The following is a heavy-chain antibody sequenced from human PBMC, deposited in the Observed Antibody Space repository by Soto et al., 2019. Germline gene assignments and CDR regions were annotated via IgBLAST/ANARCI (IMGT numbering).Heavy chain of an antibody. CDR1: GFTFSSYA. D-gene: IGHD4-17*01. CDR2: ISYDGSNK. V-gene: IGHV3-30-3*01. J-gene: IGHJ4*02. Sequence: GGSLRLSCAASGFTFSSYAMHWVRQAPGKGLEWVAVISYDGSNKYYADSVKGRFTISRDNSKNTLYLQMNSLRAEETAVYYCARVDYGDYTNFDYWGQGTLVTVSS. CDR3: ARVDYGDYTNFDY.